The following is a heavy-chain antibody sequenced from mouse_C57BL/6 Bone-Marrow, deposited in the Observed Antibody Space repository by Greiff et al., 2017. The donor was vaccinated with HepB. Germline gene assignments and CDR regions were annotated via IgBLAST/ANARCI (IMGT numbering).Heavy chain of an antibody. CDR1: GYTFTSYW. CDR2: INPSNGGT. CDR3: ARWGYGLPYYFDY. Sequence: VQLQQSGTELVKPGASVKLSCKASGYTFTSYWMHWVKQRPGQGLEWIGNINPSNGGTNYNEKFKSKATLTVDKSSSTAYMQLSSLTSEDSAVYYCARWGYGLPYYFDYWGQGTTLTVSS. J-gene: IGHJ2*01. V-gene: IGHV1-53*01. D-gene: IGHD1-1*01.